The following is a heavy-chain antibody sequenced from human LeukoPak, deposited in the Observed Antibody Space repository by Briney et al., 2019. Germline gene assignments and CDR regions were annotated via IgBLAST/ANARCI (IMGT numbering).Heavy chain of an antibody. CDR3: ARDANLGSGSYYYYYYGMDV. J-gene: IGHJ6*02. CDR2: INPNSGGT. CDR1: GYTFTGYY. V-gene: IGHV1-2*02. Sequence: ASVKVSCKASGYTFTGYYMHWVRQAPGQGLEWMGWINPNSGGTNYAQKFQGRVTMTRDTSISTAYMELRRLRSDDTAVYYCARDANLGSGSYYYYYYGMDVWGQGTTVTVSS. D-gene: IGHD3-10*01.